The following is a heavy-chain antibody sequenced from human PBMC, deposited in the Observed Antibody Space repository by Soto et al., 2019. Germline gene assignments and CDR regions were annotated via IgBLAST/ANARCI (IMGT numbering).Heavy chain of an antibody. CDR2: INPSGGST. CDR1: GVTFSSYA. J-gene: IGHJ4*02. CDR3: ARGSLIVVVIRPTLDY. D-gene: IGHD3-22*01. Sequence: GASVKVSCKASGVTFSSYAISWVRQAPGQGLEWMGIINPSGGSTSYAQKFQGRVTLTRDTSTSTVYMELSSLRSEETAVYYCARGSLIVVVIRPTLDYWGQGTLVTVSS. V-gene: IGHV1-46*01.